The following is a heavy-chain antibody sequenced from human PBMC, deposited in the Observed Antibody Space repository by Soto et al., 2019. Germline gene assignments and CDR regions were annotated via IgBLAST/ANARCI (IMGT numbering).Heavy chain of an antibody. CDR1: GFSFSSYA. J-gene: IGHJ6*03. D-gene: IGHD6-13*01. V-gene: IGHV3-7*01. CDR2: ISGNGSGK. Sequence: GGSLRLSCAASGFSFSSYAMSWVRQAPGKGLEWVADISGNGSGKYYVDSVKGRLTISRDNAKNSLYLQMNSLRAEDTAVYYCARELTHSSSWYYYYYYYMDVWGKGTTVTVS. CDR3: ARELTHSSSWYYYYYYYMDV.